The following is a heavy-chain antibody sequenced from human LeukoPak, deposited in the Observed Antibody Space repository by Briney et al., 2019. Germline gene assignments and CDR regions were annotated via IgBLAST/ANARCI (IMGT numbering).Heavy chain of an antibody. V-gene: IGHV3-21*01. CDR3: ARGLRAYYYDSSGYPRRYYYGMDV. CDR1: GFTFSSYS. CDR2: ISSSSSYI. J-gene: IGHJ6*02. Sequence: PGGSLRLSCAASGFTFSSYSMNWVRQAPGKGLEWVSSISSSSSYIYYADSVKGRFTISRDNAKNSLYLQMNSLRAEDTAVYYCARGLRAYYYDSSGYPRRYYYGMDVWGQGTTVTVSS. D-gene: IGHD3-22*01.